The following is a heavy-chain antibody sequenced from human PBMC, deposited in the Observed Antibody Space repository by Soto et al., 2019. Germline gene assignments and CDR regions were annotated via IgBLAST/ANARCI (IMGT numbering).Heavy chain of an antibody. CDR2: IIPMFRKP. CDR1: GGTFKSYE. J-gene: IGHJ3*02. D-gene: IGHD2-8*02. CDR3: ATLTTPILSTGGFVEAFEI. V-gene: IGHV1-69*12. Sequence: QVQVEQSGAEVRKPGSAVKVSCKVSGGTFKSYEISWVRQAPGQGLEWVGGIIPMFRKPNYGQKFQGTVTITADESTSTAYLEATSLSSQDTALYYCATLTTPILSTGGFVEAFEIWGSG.